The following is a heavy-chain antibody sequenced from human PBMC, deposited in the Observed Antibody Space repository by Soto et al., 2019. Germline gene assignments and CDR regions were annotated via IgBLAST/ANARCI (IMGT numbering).Heavy chain of an antibody. V-gene: IGHV5-51*01. J-gene: IGHJ4*02. CDR3: ARSHCNGHNCYAWAFDS. CDR2: THPGDADT. CDR1: GYSFSSYW. Sequence: GESLKISCEGSGYSFSSYWIAWVRQMPGKGLEWMGITHPGDADTKYSPSFQGQVTISADRSISTAYLQWSSLKASDTAMYYCARSHCNGHNCYAWAFDSWGQGTLVTVSS. D-gene: IGHD2-2*01.